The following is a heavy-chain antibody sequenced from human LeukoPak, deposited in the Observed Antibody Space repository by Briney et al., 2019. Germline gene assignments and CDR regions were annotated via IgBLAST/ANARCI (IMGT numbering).Heavy chain of an antibody. J-gene: IGHJ4*02. CDR1: GFTFSSFA. CDR3: AKGSPRPAARRYFDY. CDR2: ISGSGGVT. D-gene: IGHD6-6*01. Sequence: GGSLRLSCVASGFTFSSFAMNWVRQTPGKRLEWVSGISGSGGVTYYADSVKGRFSISRDNSNNTLYLQMISLRAEDTAVYYCAKGSPRPAARRYFDYWGQGTLVAVSS. V-gene: IGHV3-23*01.